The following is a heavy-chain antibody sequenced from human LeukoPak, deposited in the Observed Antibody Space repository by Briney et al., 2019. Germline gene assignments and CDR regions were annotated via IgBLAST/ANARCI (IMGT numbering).Heavy chain of an antibody. Sequence: GGSLRLSCAASGFTVSSNYMSWVRQAPGKGLEWVAFIRYDGSNKYYADSVKGRFTISRDNSKNTLYLQMNSLRAEDTAVYYCAKVSLNSDPRDPWYFDLWGRGTLATVSS. CDR3: AKVSLNSDPRDPWYFDL. CDR2: IRYDGSNK. V-gene: IGHV3-30*02. J-gene: IGHJ2*01. CDR1: GFTVSSNY.